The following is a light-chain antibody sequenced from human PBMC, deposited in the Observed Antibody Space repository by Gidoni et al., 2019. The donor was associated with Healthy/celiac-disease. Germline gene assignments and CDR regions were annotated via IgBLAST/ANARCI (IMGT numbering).Light chain of an antibody. CDR3: QPYDNLPLT. J-gene: IGKJ4*01. V-gene: IGKV1-33*01. Sequence: DIQMTQSPSSLSASVGDRVTITCQASQDISNYVNWYQQKPGKAPKLLIYDASNLETGVPSRFSGSGSGTDFTFTISSLQPEDITTYYCQPYDNLPLTFGGGTQVEIK. CDR2: DAS. CDR1: QDISNY.